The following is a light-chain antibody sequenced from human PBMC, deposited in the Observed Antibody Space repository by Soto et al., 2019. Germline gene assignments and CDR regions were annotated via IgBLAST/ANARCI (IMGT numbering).Light chain of an antibody. Sequence: DIQMTQSPSSLSASVGDRVTITCLASQVIRNDLGWYQQKPGKAPKRLIYAAYTLQSGVPSRFSGSGSGTDFTLTISSLQSEDFAVYHCQQYNNWPLTFGGGTKVDIK. V-gene: IGKV1-17*01. CDR2: AAY. CDR1: QVIRND. J-gene: IGKJ4*01. CDR3: QQYNNWPLT.